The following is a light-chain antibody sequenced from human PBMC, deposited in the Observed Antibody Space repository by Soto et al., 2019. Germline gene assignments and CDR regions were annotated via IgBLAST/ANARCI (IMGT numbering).Light chain of an antibody. CDR1: QSVSSAY. J-gene: IGKJ2*01. V-gene: IGKV3-20*01. Sequence: EIVLTQSPGTLSLSPGERATLSCRASQSVSSAYLAWYQQIPGQAPRLLIYGASSRATVIADRFSGSGSGTDFTLTISGLEPEDFAVYYCQQSGSSFYTFGQGTKLEIK. CDR2: GAS. CDR3: QQSGSSFYT.